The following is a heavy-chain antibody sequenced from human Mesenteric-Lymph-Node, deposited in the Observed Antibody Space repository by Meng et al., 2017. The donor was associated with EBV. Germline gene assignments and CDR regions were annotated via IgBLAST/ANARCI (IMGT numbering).Heavy chain of an antibody. CDR2: IYHSGST. V-gene: IGHV4-30-2*01. Sequence: LPLPESGSGLVKPSQTLSLTCAVSGCSISSGGYSWSWIRQPPGKGLEWIGYIYHSGSTYYNPSLKSRVTISVDRSKNQFSLKLSSVTAADTAVYYCARCIAAAGTSWFDPWGQGTLVTVSS. CDR3: ARCIAAAGTSWFDP. J-gene: IGHJ5*02. CDR1: GCSISSGGYS. D-gene: IGHD6-13*01.